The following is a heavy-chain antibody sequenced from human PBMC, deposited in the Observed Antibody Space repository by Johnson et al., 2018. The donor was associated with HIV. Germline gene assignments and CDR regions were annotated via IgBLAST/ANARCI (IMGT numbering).Heavy chain of an antibody. J-gene: IGHJ3*02. D-gene: IGHD4-17*01. CDR1: GFTFSSYG. Sequence: QMQLVESGGGVVQPGRSLRLSCAASGFTFSSYGMHWVRQAPGKGLEWVAVISYDGSNNYYADSVKGRFTISRDNSKNTLYLQMNSLRAEDTAVYYCAKGENDYGDYGLDAFDIWGQGTMVTVSS. CDR3: AKGENDYGDYGLDAFDI. CDR2: ISYDGSNN. V-gene: IGHV3-30*18.